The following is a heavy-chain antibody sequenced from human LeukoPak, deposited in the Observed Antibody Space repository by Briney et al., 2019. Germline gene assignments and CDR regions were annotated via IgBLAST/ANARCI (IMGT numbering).Heavy chain of an antibody. CDR2: IYYSERT. CDR1: GGSISTYY. D-gene: IGHD1-7*01. CDR3: ARLRGQTTDRRYVDY. J-gene: IGHJ4*02. Sequence: PSETLSLTCTVSGGSISTYYWTWIRQPPGKGLEWIGYIYYSERTDYNPFLKSRVTISVDTSKNQFSLKVSSVTAADTAVYCCARLRGQTTDRRYVDYWGQGTLVTVSS. V-gene: IGHV4-59*01.